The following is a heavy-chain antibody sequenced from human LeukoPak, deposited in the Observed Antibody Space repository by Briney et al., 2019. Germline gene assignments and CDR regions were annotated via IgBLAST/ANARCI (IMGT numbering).Heavy chain of an antibody. J-gene: IGHJ4*02. Sequence: GGSLRLSCAASGFTFSSYGMHWVRQAPGKGLEWVAVISYDGGNKYYADSVKGRFTISRDNSKNTLYLQMNSLRAEDTAVYYCQNHGDIVGATTGDYWGQGTLVTVSS. CDR2: ISYDGGNK. CDR1: GFTFSSYG. CDR3: QNHGDIVGATTGDY. V-gene: IGHV3-30*18. D-gene: IGHD1-26*01.